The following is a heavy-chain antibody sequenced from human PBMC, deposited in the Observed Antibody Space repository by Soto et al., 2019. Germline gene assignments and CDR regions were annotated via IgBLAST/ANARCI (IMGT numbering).Heavy chain of an antibody. CDR3: ARVSLQQLESDY. J-gene: IGHJ4*02. D-gene: IGHD6-13*01. CDR2: INAGNGNT. V-gene: IGHV1-3*01. CDR1: GYTFTSYA. Sequence: GASVKVSCKASGYTFTSYAMHWVRQAPGQRLEWMGWINAGNGNTKYSQKFQGRVTITRDTSASTAYMELSSLRSEDTAVYYCARVSLQQLESDYWGQGTLVTVS.